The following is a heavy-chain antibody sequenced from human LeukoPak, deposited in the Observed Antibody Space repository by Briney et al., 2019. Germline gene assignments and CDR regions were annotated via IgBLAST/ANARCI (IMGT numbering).Heavy chain of an antibody. CDR3: ARDAMTTGGAFDF. CDR1: GFTFRSYW. D-gene: IGHD4-17*01. J-gene: IGHJ3*01. V-gene: IGHV3-7*01. Sequence: SGGSLRLSCAASGFTFRSYWMTWVRQAPRKGLEWVANMKQDGSEKYYVDSVKGRFTISRDNAKDSLYLQMNSLRAEDTAVYYCARDAMTTGGAFDFWGQGTMVTVSS. CDR2: MKQDGSEK.